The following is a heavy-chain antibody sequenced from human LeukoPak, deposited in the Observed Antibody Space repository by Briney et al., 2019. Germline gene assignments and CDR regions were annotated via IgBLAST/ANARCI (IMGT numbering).Heavy chain of an antibody. CDR3: EGSGHTDFDY. Sequence: GRSLRLSCAASGFTFSSYAMHWVRQAPGKGLEWVAVISYDGSNKYYADSVKGRFTISRDNSKSTLYLQMNSLRAEDTAVYYCEGSGHTDFDYWGQGTLVTVSS. CDR1: GFTFSSYA. V-gene: IGHV3-30-3*01. J-gene: IGHJ4*02. D-gene: IGHD2-15*01. CDR2: ISYDGSNK.